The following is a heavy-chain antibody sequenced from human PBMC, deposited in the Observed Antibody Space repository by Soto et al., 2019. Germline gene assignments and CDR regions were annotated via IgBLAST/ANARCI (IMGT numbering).Heavy chain of an antibody. Sequence: EVQLLESGGGLVQPGGSLRLSCAASGFTFSSYAMSWVRQAPGKGLAWVSAISGSGGRTYYADSVKGLLTISRDNSKNTLYLQMNSLRAEDTAVYYCAKPSVPRPRKTVTFDFWGQGTLVPVAS. CDR2: ISGSGGRT. V-gene: IGHV3-23*01. CDR1: GFTFSSYA. CDR3: AKPSVPRPRKTVTFDF. J-gene: IGHJ5*01. D-gene: IGHD4-17*01.